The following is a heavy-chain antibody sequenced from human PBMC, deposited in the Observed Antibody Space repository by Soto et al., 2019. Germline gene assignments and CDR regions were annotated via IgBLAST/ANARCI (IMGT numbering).Heavy chain of an antibody. J-gene: IGHJ6*02. D-gene: IGHD5-18*01. Sequence: QEYLVESGGGLVTPGGSLRLSCALSGFTVSDHYLTWIRQAPGRGLEWIAYISGSGSFTNYADSVKGRFIISRDIAQNSMYLQINSLRAEDTAVYYCARSSGWRQVVGYKYGLDVWGQGTAVTVSS. CDR2: ISGSGSFT. V-gene: IGHV3-11*06. CDR1: GFTVSDHY. CDR3: ARSSGWRQVVGYKYGLDV.